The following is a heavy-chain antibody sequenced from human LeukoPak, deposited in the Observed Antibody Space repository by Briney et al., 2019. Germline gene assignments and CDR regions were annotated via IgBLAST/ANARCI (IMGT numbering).Heavy chain of an antibody. J-gene: IGHJ4*02. Sequence: PSETLSLTCTVSGGSISSNTYHWGWIRQPPGKGLEWIGSIYYSGSTYYNPSLKSPVTISVDTSKNQFSLKLSSVTAADTAVYYCARQEYSNSYFDYCVQGTLVTVSS. CDR3: ARQEYSNSYFDY. V-gene: IGHV4-39*01. D-gene: IGHD2/OR15-2a*01. CDR1: GGSISSNTYH. CDR2: IYYSGST.